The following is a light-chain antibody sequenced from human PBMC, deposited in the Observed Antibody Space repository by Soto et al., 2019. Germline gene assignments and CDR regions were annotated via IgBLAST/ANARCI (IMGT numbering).Light chain of an antibody. CDR1: QSVRNN. CDR2: YAS. V-gene: IGKV3-15*01. J-gene: IGKJ5*01. Sequence: EIIMTQSPATLSVSPGERATLSCRASQSVRNNLAWYQQKPGQAPRLLIYYASTRATGIPARFSGSGSGTEFTLTISSLQSEDFALYYCQQYNNWPPITFGQGTRLEIK. CDR3: QQYNNWPPIT.